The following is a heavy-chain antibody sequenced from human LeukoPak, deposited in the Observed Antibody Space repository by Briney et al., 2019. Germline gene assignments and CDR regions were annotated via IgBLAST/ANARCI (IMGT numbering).Heavy chain of an antibody. CDR3: ATILWFRELSLDY. CDR2: INPNSGGT. J-gene: IGHJ4*02. CDR1: GYTFTGYY. V-gene: IGHV1-2*02. Sequence: GASVKVSCKASGYTFTGYYMHWVRQAPGQGIEWMGWINPNSGGTNYAQKFQGRVTMTRDTSISTAYMELSRLRSDDTAVYYCATILWFRELSLDYWGQGTLVTVSS. D-gene: IGHD3-10*01.